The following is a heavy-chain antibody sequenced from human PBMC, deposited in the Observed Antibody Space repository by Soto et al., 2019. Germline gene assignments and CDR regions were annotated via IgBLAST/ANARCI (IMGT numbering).Heavy chain of an antibody. D-gene: IGHD1-26*01. CDR2: IDHSGNT. CDR1: ADSFSNYY. Sequence: QVQLQQWGAGLLKPSETLSLTCGVNADSFSNYYWIWIRQPPGKGLEWIGEIDHSGNTNYSPSLKSRVTMSVDTSKNHFSLRLTSVTAADTAVYYCVGGRGRLVGFDYWRQGTLVTVSS. V-gene: IGHV4-34*01. CDR3: VGGRGRLVGFDY. J-gene: IGHJ4*02.